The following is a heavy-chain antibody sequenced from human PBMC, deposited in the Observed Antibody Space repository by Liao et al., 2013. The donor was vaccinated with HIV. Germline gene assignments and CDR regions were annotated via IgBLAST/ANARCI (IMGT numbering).Heavy chain of an antibody. Sequence: QVQLQQWGAGLLKPSETLSLTCAVYGGSFSGYYWSWIRQPPGKGLEWIGEINHSGSTNYNPSLKSRVTISVDTSKNQFSLKLSSVTAADTAVYYCARGPGGIQLWLPPFDFWGQGTLVTVSS. CDR2: INHSGST. CDR1: GGSFSGYY. J-gene: IGHJ4*02. CDR3: ARGPGGIQLWLPPFDF. V-gene: IGHV4-34*01. D-gene: IGHD1-1*01.